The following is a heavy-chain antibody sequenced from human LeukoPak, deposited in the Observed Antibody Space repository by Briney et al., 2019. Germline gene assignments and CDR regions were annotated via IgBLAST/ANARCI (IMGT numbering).Heavy chain of an antibody. V-gene: IGHV3-23*01. D-gene: IGHD6-19*01. J-gene: IGHJ6*02. Sequence: PGGSLRLSCAASGFTFSSYAMSWVRQAPGKGLEWVSAISGSGGSTYYADSVKGRFTISRDNSKNTLYLQMNSLRAEDTAVYYRARARPKSSGWSYYYYYGMDVWGQGTTVTVSS. CDR1: GFTFSSYA. CDR2: ISGSGGST. CDR3: ARARPKSSGWSYYYYYGMDV.